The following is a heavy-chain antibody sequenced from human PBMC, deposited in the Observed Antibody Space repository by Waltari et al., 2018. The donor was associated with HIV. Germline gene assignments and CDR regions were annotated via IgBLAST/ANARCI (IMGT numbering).Heavy chain of an antibody. V-gene: IGHV3-21*06. CDR3: ARDLMTGYGMDV. D-gene: IGHD2-8*01. Sequence: EVQLVESGGGLVTPGGSLRLSCAASGSPFLTYSMNWVRRGTGKGGERVESSSNSGTYTKYADAVKGRFTKARDNAKNSLYLQMNSLRVGDTAVYYCARDLMTGYGMDVWGQGTTATVS. J-gene: IGHJ6*02. CDR2: SSNSGTYT. CDR1: GSPFLTYS.